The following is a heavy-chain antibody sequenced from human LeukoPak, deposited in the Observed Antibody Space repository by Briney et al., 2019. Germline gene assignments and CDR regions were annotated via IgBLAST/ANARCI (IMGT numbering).Heavy chain of an antibody. D-gene: IGHD1-7*01. V-gene: IGHV4-59*01. CDR2: IYYSGST. CDR3: AXXANWNYDWFDP. CDR1: GGSISSYY. J-gene: IGHJ5*02. Sequence: PSETLSLTCTVSGGSISSYYWSWIRQPPGKGLEWIGYIYYSGSTNYNPSLKSRVTISVDTSKNQFSLKLSSVTAADTAVYYCAXXANWNYDWFDPWGQGTLVTVSS.